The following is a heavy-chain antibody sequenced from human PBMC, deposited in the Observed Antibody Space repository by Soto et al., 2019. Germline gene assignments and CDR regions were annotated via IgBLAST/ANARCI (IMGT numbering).Heavy chain of an antibody. CDR3: ARYFVPYYDSSYHDAFDI. D-gene: IGHD3-22*01. CDR1: GYTFTSYG. CDR2: ISAYNGNK. J-gene: IGHJ3*02. Sequence: ASVKVSCKASGYTFTSYGISWVRQAPGQGLEWMGWISAYNGNKNYAQKLQGRVTMTTDTSTSTAYMELRSLRSDDTAVYYCARYFVPYYDSSYHDAFDIWGQGTMVTVSS. V-gene: IGHV1-18*04.